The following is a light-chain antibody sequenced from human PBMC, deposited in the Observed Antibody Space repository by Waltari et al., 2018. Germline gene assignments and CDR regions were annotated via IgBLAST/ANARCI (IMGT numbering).Light chain of an antibody. J-gene: IGLJ2*01. CDR3: SSYAGSNKLI. Sequence: QSALTQPPSASGSPGQTVIISCTGTSSDIGAYKYVSWYQQIPGRAPALIIYEVDRRPPGVPDRFSGSKSGNTASLTVSGLQTEDEGDYYCSSYAGSNKLIFGGVTKLTAL. V-gene: IGLV2-8*01. CDR1: SSDIGAYKY. CDR2: EVD.